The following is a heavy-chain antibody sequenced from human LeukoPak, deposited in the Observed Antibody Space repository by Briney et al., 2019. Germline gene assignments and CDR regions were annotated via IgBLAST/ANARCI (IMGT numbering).Heavy chain of an antibody. CDR1: GFTFSDYY. Sequence: RTGGSLRLSCAASGFTFSDYYMSWIRQAPGKGLEWVSYISRSGSTIYYADSVKGRFTISTDNAKKSLYLQMNSLRAEDTAVYYCARDPSRYAFDIWGQGTMVTVSS. CDR2: ISRSGSTI. CDR3: ARDPSRYAFDI. V-gene: IGHV3-11*04. J-gene: IGHJ3*02.